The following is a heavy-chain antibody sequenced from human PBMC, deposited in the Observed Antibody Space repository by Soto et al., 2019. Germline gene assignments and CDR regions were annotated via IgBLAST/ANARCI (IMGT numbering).Heavy chain of an antibody. J-gene: IGHJ4*02. V-gene: IGHV3-30*18. D-gene: IGHD6-19*01. CDR2: ISYDGSNK. CDR3: AKDYEWGDSSGQFDY. CDR1: GFTFSSYG. Sequence: QVQLVGSGGGVVQPGRSLRLSCAASGFTFSSYGMHWVRQAPGKGLEWVAVISYDGSNKYYADSVKGRFTISRDNSKNTLYLQMNSLRAEDTAVYYCAKDYEWGDSSGQFDYWGQGTLVTVSS.